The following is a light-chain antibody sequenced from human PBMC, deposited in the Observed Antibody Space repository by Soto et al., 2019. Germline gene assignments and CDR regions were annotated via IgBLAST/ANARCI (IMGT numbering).Light chain of an antibody. V-gene: IGLV2-14*03. Sequence: QSALTQPASVSGSPGQSITISCTGSSSDIGGYNYVSWYQQHPGKAPKLMIYDVNNQPSGVSDRFSGSKSGSTASLTTSGLQAEDEADYYCSSYSSSRNLLFGGGTKLTVL. CDR1: SSDIGGYNY. CDR3: SSYSSSRNLL. CDR2: DVN. J-gene: IGLJ2*01.